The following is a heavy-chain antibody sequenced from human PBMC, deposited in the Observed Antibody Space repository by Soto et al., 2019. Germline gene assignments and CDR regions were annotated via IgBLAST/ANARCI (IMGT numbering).Heavy chain of an antibody. D-gene: IGHD3-22*01. CDR2: IWYDGSNK. CDR3: ARDPYDISDYYYYGMDV. Sequence: GGSLILSCAASGFTFSSYGMHWVSQAPGKGLEWVAVIWYDGSNKYYADSVKGRFTISRDNSKNTLYLQMNSLRAEDTAVYYCARDPYDISDYYYYGMDVWGQGTTVTVSS. CDR1: GFTFSSYG. V-gene: IGHV3-33*01. J-gene: IGHJ6*02.